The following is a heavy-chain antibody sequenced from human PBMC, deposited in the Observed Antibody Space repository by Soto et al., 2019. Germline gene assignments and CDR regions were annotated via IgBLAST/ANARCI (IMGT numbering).Heavy chain of an antibody. J-gene: IGHJ6*02. V-gene: IGHV1-69*05. CDR3: ARVEAGAYFQDYYGMDV. CDR1: GGTFSNYA. D-gene: IGHD3-16*01. CDR2: IIPILGSA. Sequence: QVQLVQSGAEVKKPGSSVKVSCKASGGTFSNYAISWVRQAPGQGLESMGGIIPILGSANYAQKFQGRVTXTXXESTRTVYMELSSLRSEDTAVYYCARVEAGAYFQDYYGMDVWGQGTTVTVSS.